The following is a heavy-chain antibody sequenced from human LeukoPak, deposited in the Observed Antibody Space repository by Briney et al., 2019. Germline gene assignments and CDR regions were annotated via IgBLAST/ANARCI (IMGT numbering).Heavy chain of an antibody. CDR3: ARRERGYSGYDFPY. V-gene: IGHV3-23*01. CDR2: ISGSGGST. J-gene: IGHJ4*02. CDR1: GFTFSSYA. Sequence: PGGSLRLSCAASGFTFSSYAMSWVRRAPGKGLEWVSAISGSGGSTYYADSVKGRFTISRDNSKNTLYLQMNSLRAEDTAVYYCARRERGYSGYDFPYWGQGTLVTVSS. D-gene: IGHD5-12*01.